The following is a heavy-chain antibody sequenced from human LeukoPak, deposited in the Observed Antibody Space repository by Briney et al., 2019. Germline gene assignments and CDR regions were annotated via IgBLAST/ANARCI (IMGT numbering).Heavy chain of an antibody. CDR1: GFPFSSHG. CDR2: INGDGSGT. D-gene: IGHD2-15*01. J-gene: IGHJ5*02. CDR3: TREVHCSGGRCYRFDP. Sequence: TGGSLRLSCAGSGFPFSSHGMNWVRQAPGKGLVWVSRINGDGSGTSNADSVKGRFTISRDNAKNTLYLQMNSLRVEDTAVYYCTREVHCSGGRCYRFDPWGQGTRVTVSS. V-gene: IGHV3-74*01.